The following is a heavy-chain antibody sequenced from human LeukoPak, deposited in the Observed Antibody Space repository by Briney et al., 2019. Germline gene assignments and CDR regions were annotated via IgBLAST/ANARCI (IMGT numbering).Heavy chain of an antibody. J-gene: IGHJ6*02. Sequence: SETLSLTCTVSGGSISNYYWSWIRQPAGKGLEWIGRIYTSGSTNYNPSLKSRVTMSVDTSKNQFSLKLSSVTAADTAVYYCARNAGPVAGIYYYYYYGMDVWGQGTTVTVSS. D-gene: IGHD6-19*01. CDR3: ARNAGPVAGIYYYYYYGMDV. CDR2: IYTSGST. V-gene: IGHV4-4*07. CDR1: GGSISNYY.